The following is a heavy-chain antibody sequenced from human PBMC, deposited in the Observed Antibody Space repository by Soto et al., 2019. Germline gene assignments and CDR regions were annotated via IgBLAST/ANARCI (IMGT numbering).Heavy chain of an antibody. D-gene: IGHD2-8*01. CDR2: IYYSGST. CDR1: GGSIISYY. Sequence: SETLSLTCTVSGGSIISYYWSWIRQPPGKGLDWIGYIYYSGSTNYNPSLKSRVTISVDTSKNQFSLKLSSVTAADTAVYYCARDLGEYCTNGVCYTDTGYFDYWGQGTLVTVS. CDR3: ARDLGEYCTNGVCYTDTGYFDY. V-gene: IGHV4-59*01. J-gene: IGHJ4*02.